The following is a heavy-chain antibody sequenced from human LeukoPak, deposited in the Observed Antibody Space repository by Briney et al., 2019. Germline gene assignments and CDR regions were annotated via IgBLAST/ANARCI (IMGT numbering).Heavy chain of an antibody. J-gene: IGHJ6*02. V-gene: IGHV4-59*12. CDR1: GGSISSYY. Sequence: SETLSLTCTVSGGSISSYYWSWIRQPPGKGLEWIGYIYYSGGTNYNPSLKSRVTISVDTSKNQFSLKLSSVTAADTAVYYCARDARIVPADATYYGMDVWGQGTTVTVSS. D-gene: IGHD2-2*01. CDR2: IYYSGGT. CDR3: ARDARIVPADATYYGMDV.